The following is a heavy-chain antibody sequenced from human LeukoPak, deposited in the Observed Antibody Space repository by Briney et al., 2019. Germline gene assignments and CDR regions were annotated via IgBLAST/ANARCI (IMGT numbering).Heavy chain of an antibody. Sequence: GGSLRLSCAASGFTFSSYAMSWVRQAPGKGLEWVSVIYSGGSTYYADSVKGRFTISRDNSKNTLYLQMNSLRAEDTAVYYCARGGVRFLEWLSPPLQFDYWGQGTLVTVSS. CDR1: GFTFSSYA. CDR3: ARGGVRFLEWLSPPLQFDY. V-gene: IGHV3-53*01. CDR2: IYSGGST. D-gene: IGHD3-3*01. J-gene: IGHJ4*02.